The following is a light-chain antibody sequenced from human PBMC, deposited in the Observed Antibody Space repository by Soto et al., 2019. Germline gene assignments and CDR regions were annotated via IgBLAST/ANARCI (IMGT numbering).Light chain of an antibody. Sequence: DIQMTQSPSALSASVGDRVTITCRASQSVSNCLAWYQQKPGEDPKLLIYEVSTLETGVPSRFSGSGAGTEFTLTISSLQPDDFATFYCQHYDTHSLTFGQGTKVEIK. CDR1: QSVSNC. J-gene: IGKJ1*01. CDR3: QHYDTHSLT. V-gene: IGKV1-5*03. CDR2: EVS.